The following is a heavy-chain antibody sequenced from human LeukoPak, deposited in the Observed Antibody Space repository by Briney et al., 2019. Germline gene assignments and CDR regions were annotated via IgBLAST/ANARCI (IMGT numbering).Heavy chain of an antibody. CDR3: ERPLLADSYDSSGLAY. J-gene: IGHJ4*02. CDR2: ISTSGST. V-gene: IGHV4-61*02. D-gene: IGHD3-22*01. CDR1: GGSISSANYY. Sequence: SETLSLTCTVSGGSISSANYYWSWIRQPAGKGLEWIGRISTSGSTHFNPSLKSRLTISLDSFKNQFSLKLTSVTAADTAVYYCERPLLADSYDSSGLAYWGQGTVVTVSS.